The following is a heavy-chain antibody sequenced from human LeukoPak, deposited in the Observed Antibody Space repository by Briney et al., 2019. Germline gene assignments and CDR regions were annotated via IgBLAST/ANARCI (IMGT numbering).Heavy chain of an antibody. CDR2: IYTSGST. Sequence: PSETLSLTCTVSGGSISSYYWSWIRQPAGKGLEWIGRIYTSGSTNYNPSLKSRVTMSVDTSKNQFSLKLSSVTAADTAVYYCAREFQSYCTNGLCHYFDYWGQGTLVTVSS. J-gene: IGHJ4*02. CDR1: GGSISSYY. D-gene: IGHD2-8*01. V-gene: IGHV4-4*07. CDR3: AREFQSYCTNGLCHYFDY.